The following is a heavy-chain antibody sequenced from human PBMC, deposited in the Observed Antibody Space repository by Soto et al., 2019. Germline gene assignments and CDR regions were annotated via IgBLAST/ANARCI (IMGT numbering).Heavy chain of an antibody. V-gene: IGHV4-30-4*01. CDR1: GGSISSGDYY. Sequence: SETLSLTCTVSGGSISSGDYYWSWIRQPPGKGLEWIGYIYYSGSTYYNPSLKSRVTISVDTSKNQFSLKLSSVTAADTAVYYCARHYDFWSGYTTLTKYGTELCCQGTPVTGPS. J-gene: IGHJ6*02. CDR3: ARHYDFWSGYTTLTKYGTEL. CDR2: IYYSGST. D-gene: IGHD3-3*01.